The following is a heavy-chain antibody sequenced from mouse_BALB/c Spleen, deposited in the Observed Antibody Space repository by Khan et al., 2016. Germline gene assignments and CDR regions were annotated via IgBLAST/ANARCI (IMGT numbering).Heavy chain of an antibody. CDR3: ARITTVVGELDY. CDR2: IYPGDGTS. J-gene: IGHJ2*01. CDR1: GYTFTSYF. D-gene: IGHD1-1*01. Sequence: QIQLVQSGPELVKPGASVKMSCKASGYTFTSYFILWVKQRPGQGLEWIGWIYPGDGTSKYNEKFKGKTTLTADKSSSTAYMLLSSLTSEDSAIYFCARITTVVGELDYWGQGTTLTVSS. V-gene: IGHV1S56*01.